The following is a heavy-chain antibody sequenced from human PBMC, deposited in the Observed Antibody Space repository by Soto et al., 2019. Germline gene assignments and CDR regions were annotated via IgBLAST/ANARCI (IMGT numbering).Heavy chain of an antibody. V-gene: IGHV4-59*01. CDR2: IHRSGST. D-gene: IGHD3-9*01. CDR3: VREYYDILTGYSTFDY. Sequence: PSETLSLTCIVSGGSISSNYWTWIRQPPGKGLEWIGNIHRSGSTISNPSLKSRVTISVDTSKNQFSLKLRSVTAADTAVYYCVREYYDILTGYSTFDYWGQGTLVTVSS. CDR1: GGSISSNY. J-gene: IGHJ4*02.